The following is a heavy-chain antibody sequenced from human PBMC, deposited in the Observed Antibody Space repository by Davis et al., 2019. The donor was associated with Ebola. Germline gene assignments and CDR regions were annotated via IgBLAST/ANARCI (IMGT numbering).Heavy chain of an antibody. CDR1: GYTFTGYY. CDR3: AREVSVIAAAGTWFDP. J-gene: IGHJ5*02. Sequence: ASVKVSCKASGYTFTGYYMHWVRQAPGQGLEWMGRINPNSGGTNYAQKFQGRVTMTRDTSISTAYMELGSLRSEDTAVYYCAREVSVIAAAGTWFDPWGQGTLVTVSS. CDR2: INPNSGGT. V-gene: IGHV1-2*06. D-gene: IGHD6-13*01.